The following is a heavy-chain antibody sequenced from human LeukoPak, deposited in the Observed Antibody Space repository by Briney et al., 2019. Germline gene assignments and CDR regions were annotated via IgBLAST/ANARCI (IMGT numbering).Heavy chain of an antibody. Sequence: GGSLRLSCAASGFTFSNFWMHWVRQTPGKGLVWVSRINRDGSSTNYVDSVKGRFTISRDNAKNTLYLQMNSLRDEDTAVYYCAKLSSGWQIDYWGQGTLVTVSS. CDR1: GFTFSNFW. CDR3: AKLSSGWQIDY. CDR2: INRDGSST. D-gene: IGHD6-19*01. J-gene: IGHJ4*02. V-gene: IGHV3-74*01.